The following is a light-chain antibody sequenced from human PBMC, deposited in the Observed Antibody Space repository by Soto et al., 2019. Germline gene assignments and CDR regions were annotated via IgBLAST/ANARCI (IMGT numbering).Light chain of an antibody. Sequence: QSVLTRPASVSGSPGQSITISCSGSISDVGSSGPVSWYQHHPGQVPKLIIYEGSRRPSGVSSRFSGSKTGNTASLTITGLQAEDEANYYCCSYVGARTYVFGTGTRSPS. CDR3: CSYVGARTYV. CDR2: EGS. V-gene: IGLV2-23*01. J-gene: IGLJ1*01. CDR1: ISDVGSSGP.